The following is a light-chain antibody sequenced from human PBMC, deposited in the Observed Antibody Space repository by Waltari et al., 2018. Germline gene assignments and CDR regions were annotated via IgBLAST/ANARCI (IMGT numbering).Light chain of an antibody. J-gene: IGLJ3*02. CDR2: DVN. Sequence: QSALTQPASVSGSPGQSITISCTGASSDVGGYTYVSWYQQHPGKAPKLIIYDVNNRPSGLSNRFSGSKSGNRASLTISGLQAEDEADYYCCSFTSSSTWVFGGGTKLTVL. CDR1: SSDVGGYTY. CDR3: CSFTSSSTWV. V-gene: IGLV2-14*03.